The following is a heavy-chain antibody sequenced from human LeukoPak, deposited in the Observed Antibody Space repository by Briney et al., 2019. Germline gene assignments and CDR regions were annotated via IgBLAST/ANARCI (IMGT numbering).Heavy chain of an antibody. CDR3: ARPVGYPDP. CDR2: INHSGST. J-gene: IGHJ5*02. D-gene: IGHD2-8*02. V-gene: IGHV4-34*01. CDR1: GGSFSGYY. Sequence: SETLSLTCAVYGGSFSGYYWSWIRQPPGKGLEWIGEINHSGSTNYNPSLKSRVTISVDTSKDQFSLKLSSATAADTAVYYCARPVGYPDPWGQGTLVTVSS.